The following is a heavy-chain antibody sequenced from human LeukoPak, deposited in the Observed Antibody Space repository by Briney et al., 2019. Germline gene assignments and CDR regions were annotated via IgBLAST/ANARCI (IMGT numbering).Heavy chain of an antibody. D-gene: IGHD5-24*01. J-gene: IGHJ3*01. CDR3: AKTRDEMASVH. CDR2: ISYDGSNK. V-gene: IGHV3-30-3*02. CDR1: GFTFSSYA. Sequence: QPGGSLRLSCAASGFTFSSYAMHWVRQAPGKGLEWVAVISYDGSNKYYADSVKGRFTISRDNSKNTLYLQMNSLRAEDTAVYYCAKTRDEMASVHWGQGTMVTVSS.